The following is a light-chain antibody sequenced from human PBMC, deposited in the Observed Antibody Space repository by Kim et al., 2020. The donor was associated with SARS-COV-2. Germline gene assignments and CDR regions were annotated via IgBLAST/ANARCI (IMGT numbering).Light chain of an antibody. Sequence: ELVLTQSPGTLSLSPGERATLSCRASQSVTSSLLAWYQQKPGQAPRVLIYGASSRATGIPDRFSGSGSGTDFTLTISRLEPEDFAVYYCQQYGSSLITFGGGTKVDIK. CDR3: QQYGSSLIT. V-gene: IGKV3-20*01. CDR1: QSVTSSL. J-gene: IGKJ4*01. CDR2: GAS.